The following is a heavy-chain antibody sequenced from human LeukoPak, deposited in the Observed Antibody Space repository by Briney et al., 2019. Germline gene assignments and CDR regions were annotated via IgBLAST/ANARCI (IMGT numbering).Heavy chain of an antibody. CDR3: ARGEYYYGSGWGGWFDP. V-gene: IGHV4-59*01. CDR1: GGSISSYY. Sequence: SETLSLTCTVSGGSISSYYWNWIRQPPGEGLEWIGYFHYSGSTNYNPSLKSRVTISVDTSKNQCSLKLTSVTAADTAVYYCARGEYYYGSGWGGWFDPWGQGTLITVSS. J-gene: IGHJ5*02. D-gene: IGHD3-10*01. CDR2: FHYSGST.